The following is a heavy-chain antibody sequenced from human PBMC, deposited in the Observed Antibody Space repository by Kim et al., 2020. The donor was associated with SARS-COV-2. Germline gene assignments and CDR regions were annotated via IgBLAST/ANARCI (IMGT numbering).Heavy chain of an antibody. D-gene: IGHD3-3*01. V-gene: IGHV4-39*01. CDR3: ATYDFWSGYKGFDP. J-gene: IGHJ5*02. Sequence: TPPLKSRVTISVDTSKNQFSLKLSSVTAADTAVYYWATYDFWSGYKGFDPWGQGTLVTVSS.